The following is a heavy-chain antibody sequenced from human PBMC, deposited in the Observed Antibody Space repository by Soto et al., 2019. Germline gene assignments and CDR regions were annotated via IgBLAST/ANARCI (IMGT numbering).Heavy chain of an antibody. J-gene: IGHJ4*02. D-gene: IGHD4-17*01. Sequence: XSVKVSCKASVYTFTNYGFSWVRQAPGQGLEWMGWISTDNGNTYYAQKFQGRVTMTTDTSTNTAYMDLRSLRSDDTAVYYFARADTVNTRNLDYWGQGTLVTVSS. CDR1: VYTFTNYG. CDR3: ARADTVNTRNLDY. CDR2: ISTDNGNT. V-gene: IGHV1-18*04.